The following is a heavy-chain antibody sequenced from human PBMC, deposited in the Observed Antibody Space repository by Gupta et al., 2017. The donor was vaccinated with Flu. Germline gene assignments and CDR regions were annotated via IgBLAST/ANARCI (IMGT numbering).Heavy chain of an antibody. CDR1: EFTFSAYW. CDR3: ARGGFHHALDV. J-gene: IGHJ6*02. CDR2: AGDGSTT. Sequence: EVQLVESGGGLVQPGGSLRLSCVASEFTFSAYWMYWVRQAPGKGLVWVSRAGDGSTTSYAESVKGRFTVSRDDAKNTLYLQMNTLRDKDTAVYYCARGGFHHALDVWGQGTTVTVSS. V-gene: IGHV3-74*01.